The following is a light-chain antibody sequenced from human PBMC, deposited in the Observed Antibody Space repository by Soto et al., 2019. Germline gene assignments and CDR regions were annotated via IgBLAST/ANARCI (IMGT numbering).Light chain of an antibody. V-gene: IGKV3-11*01. J-gene: IGKJ3*01. Sequence: EIVLTQSPATLSLSPGERATLSCRASQSVRSYVAWYQQKPGQAPSLLIYDASNRATGIPSRFSGSGSGTDFALTISSLEPEDFAVYYCQQRSTWPLITFGPGTKVDIK. CDR1: QSVRSY. CDR2: DAS. CDR3: QQRSTWPLIT.